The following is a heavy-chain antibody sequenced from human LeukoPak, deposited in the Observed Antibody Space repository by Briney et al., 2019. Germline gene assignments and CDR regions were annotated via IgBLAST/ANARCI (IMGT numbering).Heavy chain of an antibody. CDR3: ARLGSQMFIDY. CDR2: IYPGDSDT. Sequence: GESLKISCKGSGYSFTNYWIGWVRQLPGKGLEWMGIIYPGDSDTRYSPSFQGQVTFSVDKSISTAYLQWSSLKASDTPMYYCARLGSQMFIDYWGQGTMVTASS. CDR1: GYSFTNYW. J-gene: IGHJ4*02. V-gene: IGHV5-51*01. D-gene: IGHD1-26*01.